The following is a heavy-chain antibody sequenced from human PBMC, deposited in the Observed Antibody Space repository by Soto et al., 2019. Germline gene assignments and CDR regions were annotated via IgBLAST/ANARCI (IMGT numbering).Heavy chain of an antibody. V-gene: IGHV3-30*18. D-gene: IGHD3-16*01. J-gene: IGHJ3*02. CDR1: GFTFSSYG. CDR3: AKDLARLGGVGAFDI. CDR2: ISYDGSNK. Sequence: QVQLVESGGGVVQPGRSLRLSCAASGFTFSSYGMHWVRQAPGKGLEWVAVISYDGSNKYYADSVKGRFTISRDNSKNTLYLQMNSLRAEDTAVYYCAKDLARLGGVGAFDIWGQGTMVTVSS.